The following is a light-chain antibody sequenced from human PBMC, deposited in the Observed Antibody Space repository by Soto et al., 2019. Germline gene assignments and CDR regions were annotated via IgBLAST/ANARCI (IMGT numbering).Light chain of an antibody. CDR2: SYN. Sequence: QSVLTQPPSASGTPGQRVTISCSGSSSNIGSNTVNWYQQLPGTAPKLLIYSYNQRPSGVPDRFSGSKSVTSASLAISGLQSEDEADYYCAAWDDGLNGYVFGTGTKVTVL. J-gene: IGLJ1*01. CDR1: SSNIGSNT. CDR3: AAWDDGLNGYV. V-gene: IGLV1-44*01.